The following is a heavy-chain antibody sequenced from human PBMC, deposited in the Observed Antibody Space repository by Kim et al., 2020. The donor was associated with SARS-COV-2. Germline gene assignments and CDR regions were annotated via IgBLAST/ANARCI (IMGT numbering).Heavy chain of an antibody. D-gene: IGHD3-10*01. CDR2: IRSKANNYAT. CDR1: GFTFSGSA. CDR3: TRPVLLWFGESADAFDI. V-gene: IGHV3-73*01. Sequence: GGSLRLSCAASGFTFSGSAMHWVRQASGKGLEWVGRIRSKANNYATAYAASVKGRFTISRDDSKNTAYLQMNSLKTEDTAVYYCTRPVLLWFGESADAFDIWGQGTMVTVSS. J-gene: IGHJ3*02.